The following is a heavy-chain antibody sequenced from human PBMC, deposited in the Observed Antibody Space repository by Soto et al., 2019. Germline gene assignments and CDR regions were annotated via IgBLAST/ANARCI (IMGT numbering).Heavy chain of an antibody. CDR1: GDSINSPHW. J-gene: IGHJ4*02. CDR2: IYYSGST. CDR3: ARVGCSSTSCPYGPFDY. Sequence: SETLSLTCAVSGDSINSPHWWNWVRQPPGKGLEWIGYIYYSGSTYYNPSLKSRVTISVDTSKNQFSLKLSSVTAADTAVYYCARVGCSSTSCPYGPFDYWGQGTLVTSPQ. V-gene: IGHV4-4*02. D-gene: IGHD2-2*01.